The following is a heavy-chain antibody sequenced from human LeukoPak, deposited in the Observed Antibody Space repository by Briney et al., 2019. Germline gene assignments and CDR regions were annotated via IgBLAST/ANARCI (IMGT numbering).Heavy chain of an antibody. Sequence: GGSLRLSYAACGFTTSSYSMNWVRQAPGKELEWVSSISSSSSYIYYADSVKGRFTISRDNAKNSLYLQMNSLRAEDTAVYYCAREYSSSPDAFDIWGQGTMVTVSS. CDR2: ISSSSSYI. CDR3: AREYSSSPDAFDI. J-gene: IGHJ3*02. D-gene: IGHD6-6*01. V-gene: IGHV3-21*01. CDR1: GFTTSSYS.